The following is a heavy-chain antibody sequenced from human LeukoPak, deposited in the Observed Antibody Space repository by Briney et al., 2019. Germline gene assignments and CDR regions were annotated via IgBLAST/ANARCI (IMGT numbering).Heavy chain of an antibody. J-gene: IGHJ6*02. Sequence: GASVKVSRKASGYTFTSHDINWVRQATGQGLEWMGWMNPNSGNTGYAQKFQGRVTMTRNTSISTAYMELSSLRSEDTAVYYCARQPISGYYYGMDVWGQGTTVTVSS. CDR1: GYTFTSHD. CDR3: ARQPISGYYYGMDV. D-gene: IGHD3-3*01. CDR2: MNPNSGNT. V-gene: IGHV1-8*01.